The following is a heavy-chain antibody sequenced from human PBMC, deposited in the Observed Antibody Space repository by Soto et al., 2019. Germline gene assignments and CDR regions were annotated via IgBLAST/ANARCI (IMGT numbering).Heavy chain of an antibody. CDR2: IYYSGST. J-gene: IGHJ2*01. CDR3: ARRVVKSGYDLDFDL. D-gene: IGHD5-12*01. CDR1: GGSISSSSYY. Sequence: SETLSLTCTVSGGSISSSSYYWGWIRQPPGKGLEWIGSIYYSGSTYYNPSLKSRVTISVDTSKNQFSLKLSSVTAADTAVYYCARRVVKSGYDLDFDLWGRGTLVTVSS. V-gene: IGHV4-39*01.